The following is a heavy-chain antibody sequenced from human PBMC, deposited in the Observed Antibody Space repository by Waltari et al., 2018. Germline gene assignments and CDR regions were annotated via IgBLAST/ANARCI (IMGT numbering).Heavy chain of an antibody. Sequence: EVQLVESGGGLAQPGGSLRLSCAGSGFRFSGYGMPWVRQAPGKGLEWVANIKEDGSEKYYVDSVKGRFTVSRDNAKNSLYLQMNSLRDEDTAVYYCARGYRTFDYWGQGILVTVSS. CDR1: GFRFSGYG. CDR3: ARGYRTFDY. V-gene: IGHV3-7*01. D-gene: IGHD5-18*01. CDR2: IKEDGSEK. J-gene: IGHJ4*02.